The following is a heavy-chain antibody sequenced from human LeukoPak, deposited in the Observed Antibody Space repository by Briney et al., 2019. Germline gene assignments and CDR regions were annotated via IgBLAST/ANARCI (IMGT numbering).Heavy chain of an antibody. D-gene: IGHD2-2*02. Sequence: ASVKVSCKASGYTFTGDYMHWVRQAPGQGLEWMGRINPNSGGTNYAQKFQGRVTMTRDTSISTAYMELSRLRSDDTAVYYCARGYCSSTSCYSFDYWGQGTLVTVSS. V-gene: IGHV1-2*06. J-gene: IGHJ4*02. CDR1: GYTFTGDY. CDR2: INPNSGGT. CDR3: ARGYCSSTSCYSFDY.